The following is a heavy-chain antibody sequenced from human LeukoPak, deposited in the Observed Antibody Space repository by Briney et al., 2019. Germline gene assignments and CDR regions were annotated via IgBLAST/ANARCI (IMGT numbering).Heavy chain of an antibody. D-gene: IGHD5-12*01. J-gene: IGHJ4*02. Sequence: PSETLSLTCAVYGGSFSGYYWSWIRQPPGKGLGWIGEINHSGSTNYNPSLKSRVTISVDTSKNQFSLKLSSVTAADTAVYYCARIFQSNVDIVATIRTYYFDYWGQGTLVTVSS. CDR1: GGSFSGYY. CDR3: ARIFQSNVDIVATIRTYYFDY. V-gene: IGHV4-34*01. CDR2: INHSGST.